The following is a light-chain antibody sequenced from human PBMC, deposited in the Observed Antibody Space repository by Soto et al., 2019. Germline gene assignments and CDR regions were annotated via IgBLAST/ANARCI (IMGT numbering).Light chain of an antibody. CDR2: AAS. CDR3: QQSYSTHSWT. V-gene: IGKV1-39*01. CDR1: QSISSY. Sequence: DIQMTQSPSSLSASVGDRVTITCRASQSISSYLNWYQQKPGKAPKLLIYAASSLQCCDPSSFSGIGSGTEITLTISSLQPEDFATYYCQQSYSTHSWTFGQGTKVEIK. J-gene: IGKJ1*01.